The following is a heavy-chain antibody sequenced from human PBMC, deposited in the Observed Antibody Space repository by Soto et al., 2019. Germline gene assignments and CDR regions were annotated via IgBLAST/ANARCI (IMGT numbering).Heavy chain of an antibody. Sequence: ASVKVSCKASGYTFTSYGISWVRQAPGQGLEWMGWISAYNGNTNYAQKLQGRVTMTTDTSTSTAYMELRSLRSDDTAVYYCARDYDSSGYYSLNYYYYGMDVWGQGTTVTVSS. CDR1: GYTFTSYG. V-gene: IGHV1-18*01. D-gene: IGHD3-22*01. CDR2: ISAYNGNT. CDR3: ARDYDSSGYYSLNYYYYGMDV. J-gene: IGHJ6*02.